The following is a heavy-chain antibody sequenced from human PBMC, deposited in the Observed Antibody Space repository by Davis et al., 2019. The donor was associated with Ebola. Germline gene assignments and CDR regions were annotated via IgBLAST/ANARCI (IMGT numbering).Heavy chain of an antibody. V-gene: IGHV4-39*07. J-gene: IGHJ5*02. D-gene: IGHD3-10*01. CDR1: GGSISSSSYY. CDR3: ARSRAGWFDP. CDR2: IYYSGST. Sequence: MPSETLSLTCTVSGGSISSSSYYWGWIRQPPGKGLEWIGSIYYSGSTYYNPSLKSRVTISVDTSKNQFSLKLSSVTAADTAVYYCARSRAGWFDPWGQGTLVTVSS.